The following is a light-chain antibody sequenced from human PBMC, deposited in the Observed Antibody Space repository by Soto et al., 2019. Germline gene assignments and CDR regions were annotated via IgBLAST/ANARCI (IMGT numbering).Light chain of an antibody. J-gene: IGLJ2*01. Sequence: QSALTQPRSVSGSPGHSVTISCTGTSSDVGGYNYVSWYQQHPGKAPKLMIYDVSKRPSGVPDRFSGSKSGNTASLTISGLQAEDEADYYCCSYAGSYTFVVFGGGTKLPVL. CDR3: CSYAGSYTFVV. V-gene: IGLV2-11*01. CDR1: SSDVGGYNY. CDR2: DVS.